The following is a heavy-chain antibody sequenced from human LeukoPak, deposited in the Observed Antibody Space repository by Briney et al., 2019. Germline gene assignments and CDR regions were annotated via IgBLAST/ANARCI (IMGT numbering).Heavy chain of an antibody. J-gene: IGHJ6*03. CDR1: GFTFSSYG. CDR3: AKRNRQVVPAAIFPMDV. Sequence: RRSLRLSCAASGFTFSSYGMHWVRQAPGKGLEWVAFVRYDGSNKYYADSVKGRFTISRDNSKNTLYLQMNSLRAEDTAVYYCAKRNRQVVPAAIFPMDVWGKGTTVTVSS. D-gene: IGHD2-2*01. CDR2: VRYDGSNK. V-gene: IGHV3-30*02.